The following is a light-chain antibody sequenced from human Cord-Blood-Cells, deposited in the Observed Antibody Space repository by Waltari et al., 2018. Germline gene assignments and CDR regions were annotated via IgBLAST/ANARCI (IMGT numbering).Light chain of an antibody. Sequence: QSALTQPASVSGSPGQSITIYCTGTSSDVGGYNYVSWYQQHPGKAPKLMIYDVRNRPSGVSNRFSGSKSGNTASLTISGLQAEDEADYYCSSYTSSSSYVFGTGTKVTVL. CDR2: DVR. J-gene: IGLJ1*01. CDR3: SSYTSSSSYV. V-gene: IGLV2-14*03. CDR1: SSDVGGYNY.